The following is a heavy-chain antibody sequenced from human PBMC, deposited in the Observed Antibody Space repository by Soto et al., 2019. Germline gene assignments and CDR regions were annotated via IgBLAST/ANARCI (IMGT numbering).Heavy chain of an antibody. CDR3: AKGLGPTRYCFDY. Sequence: GGSLRLSCGFPFSSYSMNWVRQAPGKGLEWVSTITGGGGTTYYADSVKGRFTISRDNSKNTLYLQMNSLRAEDTAVYYCAKGLGPTRYCFDYWGQGTLVTVSS. J-gene: IGHJ4*02. V-gene: IGHV3-23*01. CDR1: FPFSSYS. D-gene: IGHD1-26*01. CDR2: ITGGGGTT.